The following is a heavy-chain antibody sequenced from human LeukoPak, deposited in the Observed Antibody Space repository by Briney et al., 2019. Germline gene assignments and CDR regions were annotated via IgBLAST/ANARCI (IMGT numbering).Heavy chain of an antibody. Sequence: GGSLRLSCAASGFTFSNAWMSWVRQAPGKGLEWVGRIKSKTDGGTTDYAAPVKGRFTISRDDSKTTLYLQMNSLKTEDTAVYYCTTARQSYGSGTDAFDIWGRGTMVTVSS. J-gene: IGHJ3*02. D-gene: IGHD3-10*01. V-gene: IGHV3-15*01. CDR2: IKSKTDGGTT. CDR3: TTARQSYGSGTDAFDI. CDR1: GFTFSNAW.